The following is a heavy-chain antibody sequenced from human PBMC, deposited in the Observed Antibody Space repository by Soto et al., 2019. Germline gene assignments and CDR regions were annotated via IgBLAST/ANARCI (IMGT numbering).Heavy chain of an antibody. Sequence: QVQLVQSVAEVKKPGSSVKVSCKASGGTFSSYTISWVRQAPGQGLEWMGRIIPILGIANYAQKFQGRVTITADKSTGTAYMERSSLRSEDTAAYYCAADSNSWGDAFDIWGQGTMVTVSS. CDR3: AADSNSWGDAFDI. V-gene: IGHV1-69*02. CDR2: IIPILGIA. D-gene: IGHD6-13*01. CDR1: GGTFSSYT. J-gene: IGHJ3*02.